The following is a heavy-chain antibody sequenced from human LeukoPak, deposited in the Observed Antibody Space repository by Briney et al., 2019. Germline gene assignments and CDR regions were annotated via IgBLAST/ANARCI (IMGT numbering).Heavy chain of an antibody. CDR3: ARKPVINNAWYYFDY. J-gene: IGHJ4*02. D-gene: IGHD1-14*01. V-gene: IGHV4-59*04. CDR1: GGSISSYY. Sequence: SETLSLTCTVSGGSISSYYWSWIRQPPGKGLEWIGNVYYSGSAYYNPSLKSRVTMSVDTSKNQFSLKLSSVTAADTAVYYCARKPVINNAWYYFDYWGQGTLVTVSS. CDR2: VYYSGSA.